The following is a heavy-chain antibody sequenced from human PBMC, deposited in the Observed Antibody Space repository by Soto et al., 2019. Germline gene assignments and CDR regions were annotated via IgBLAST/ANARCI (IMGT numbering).Heavy chain of an antibody. CDR1: GGSVSSGSYY. CDR2: MYNSGST. D-gene: IGHD6-19*01. CDR3: ARVSSGWYYFDY. V-gene: IGHV4-61*01. J-gene: IGHJ4*02. Sequence: TLSLTCTVSGGSVSSGSYYWSWIRQPPGKGLEWIGYMYNSGSTNYNPSLKSRVIISVDTSKNQFSLKLSSVTAADTAVYYCARVSSGWYYFDYWGQGTLVTVSS.